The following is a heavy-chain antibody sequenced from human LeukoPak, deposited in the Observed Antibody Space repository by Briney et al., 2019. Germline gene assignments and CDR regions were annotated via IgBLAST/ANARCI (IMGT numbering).Heavy chain of an antibody. CDR3: ARDTIATVFDD. CDR1: GFTFTSFA. V-gene: IGHV3-7*04. J-gene: IGHJ4*02. Sequence: GGSLRLSCAASGFTFTSFAMSWVRQAPGKGLEWVAQMNQDGSEKYYVDSVKGRFTISRDNAKNSLYLQMNSLRADDTAIYYCARDTIATVFDDWGQGTLVTVSS. CDR2: MNQDGSEK. D-gene: IGHD2-21*01.